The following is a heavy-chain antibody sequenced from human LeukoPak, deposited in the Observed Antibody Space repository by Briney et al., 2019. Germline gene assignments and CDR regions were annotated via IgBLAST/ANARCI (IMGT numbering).Heavy chain of an antibody. V-gene: IGHV1-46*01. Sequence: GASVKVSCKASGYTFTSYYMHWVRQAPGQGLEWMGIINPSGGSTSYAQKFQGRVTMTRDMSTSTVYMELSSLRSDDTAVYYCAGRSYYYDSPDAFDIWGQGTMVTVSS. CDR1: GYTFTSYY. CDR3: AGRSYYYDSPDAFDI. CDR2: INPSGGST. D-gene: IGHD3-22*01. J-gene: IGHJ3*02.